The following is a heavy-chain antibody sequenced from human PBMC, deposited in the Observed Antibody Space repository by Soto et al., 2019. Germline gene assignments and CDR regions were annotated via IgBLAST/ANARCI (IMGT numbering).Heavy chain of an antibody. D-gene: IGHD3-22*01. CDR3: ASGYYDSSGYSIDN. J-gene: IGHJ4*02. CDR2: LVLILGTA. Sequence: SVKVSCKVSGGTFSSFAISWVRQAPGQGLEWMGGLVLILGTANYAQKFQGRVTFSADDSTSTTHMEMSGLRSEDTAVYFSASGYYDSSGYSIDNWGQGTQVTVSS. V-gene: IGHV1-69*13. CDR1: GGTFSSFA.